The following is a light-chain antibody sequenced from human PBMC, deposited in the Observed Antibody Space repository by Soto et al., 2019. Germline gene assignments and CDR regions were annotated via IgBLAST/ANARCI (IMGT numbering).Light chain of an antibody. V-gene: IGLV2-8*01. Sequence: QSALTQPPSASGSPGQSVTISCTGTSSDVGAYKYVSWYQQHPGKAPKLMIYEVSKRPSGVPDRFSGSKSGNTASLTVSGLQAEDEADYYRSSYAGSNNWVFGGGTKLTVL. CDR1: SSDVGAYKY. CDR2: EVS. J-gene: IGLJ3*02. CDR3: SSYAGSNNWV.